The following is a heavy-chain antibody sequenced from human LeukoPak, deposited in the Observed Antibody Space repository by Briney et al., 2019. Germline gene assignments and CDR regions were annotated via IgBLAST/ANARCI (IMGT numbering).Heavy chain of an antibody. J-gene: IGHJ4*02. V-gene: IGHV1-2*02. CDR3: ARDPPYSPYYFDY. CDR2: INPNSGGT. CDR1: GYTFTSYY. D-gene: IGHD1-26*01. Sequence: ASVKVSCKASGYTFTSYYMHWVRQAPGQGLEWMGWINPNSGGTNYAQKFQGRVTMTRDTSISTAYMELSRLRSDDTAVYYCARDPPYSPYYFDYWGQGTLVTVSS.